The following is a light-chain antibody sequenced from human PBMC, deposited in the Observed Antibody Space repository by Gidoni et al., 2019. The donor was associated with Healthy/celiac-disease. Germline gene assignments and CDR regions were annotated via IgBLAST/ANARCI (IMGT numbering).Light chain of an antibody. CDR3: QQYGSSRT. J-gene: IGKJ1*01. V-gene: IGKV3-20*01. CDR1: QSVSSSY. CDR2: GAS. Sequence: EIVLTQSPGTLSLSPGERATLSCRANQSVSSSYLAWYQQKPGQAPRLLIYGASSRATGIPDRFSGSGSGTDFTLTISRLEPEDFAVYYCQQYGSSRTFXXXTKVEIK.